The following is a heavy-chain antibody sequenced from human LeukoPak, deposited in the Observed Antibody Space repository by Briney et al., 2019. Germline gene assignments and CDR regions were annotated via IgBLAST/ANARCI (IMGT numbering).Heavy chain of an antibody. D-gene: IGHD3-10*01. CDR2: IKQDGSEK. Sequence: GGSLRLSCAASGFTFSSYWMSWVRQAPGKGREWVGNIKQDGSEKYYVDSVKGRFTISRDNAKNSLYLQMNSLRAEDTAVYYCARVSDYYGSGTSINTYYFDYCGQGTLVTVSS. J-gene: IGHJ4*02. CDR3: ARVSDYYGSGTSINTYYFDY. V-gene: IGHV3-7*01. CDR1: GFTFSSYW.